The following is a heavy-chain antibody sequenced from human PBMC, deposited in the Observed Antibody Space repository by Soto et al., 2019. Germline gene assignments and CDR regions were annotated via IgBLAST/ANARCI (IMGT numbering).Heavy chain of an antibody. Sequence: QVQLVQSGGEVKKPGASVKVSCKASGYIFTNYDIGWVRQAPGQGLEWMGWISPYSGNTKYTQRVQGRVSMTTGTSTGTAYMELRSPRSDDTAGYYCVRFACSGWYTVGYWGQGTLVTISS. D-gene: IGHD6-19*01. CDR3: VRFACSGWYTVGY. CDR1: GYIFTNYD. CDR2: ISPYSGNT. J-gene: IGHJ4*02. V-gene: IGHV1-18*01.